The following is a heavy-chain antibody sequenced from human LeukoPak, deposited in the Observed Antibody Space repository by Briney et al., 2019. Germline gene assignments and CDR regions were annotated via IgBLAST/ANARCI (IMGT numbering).Heavy chain of an antibody. CDR1: RFTFSSYS. CDR2: ISSSSSYI. V-gene: IGHV3-21*01. Sequence: GGSLRLSCAASRFTFSSYSMNWGRQAPGKGLEWVSSISSSSSYIYYADSVNGRFTISRDNAKNSLYLQMNSLRAEDTAVYYCARGRGELLSYNWFDPWGQGTLVTVSS. J-gene: IGHJ5*02. D-gene: IGHD1-26*01. CDR3: ARGRGELLSYNWFDP.